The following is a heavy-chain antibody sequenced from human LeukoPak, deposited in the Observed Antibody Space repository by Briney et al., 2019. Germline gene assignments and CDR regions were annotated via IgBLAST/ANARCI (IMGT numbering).Heavy chain of an antibody. Sequence: SETLSLNCTVSSGSISSYYWSWIRQPAGKGRVWIGRIYTSGSTNYNPSLESRVTMSVDTTKNQFFLKLSSVTAADTAVYYCAREGYSLLLKNAFDIWGQGTMVTVSS. CDR3: AREGYSLLLKNAFDI. CDR2: IYTSGST. CDR1: SGSISSYY. D-gene: IGHD5-18*01. V-gene: IGHV4-4*07. J-gene: IGHJ3*02.